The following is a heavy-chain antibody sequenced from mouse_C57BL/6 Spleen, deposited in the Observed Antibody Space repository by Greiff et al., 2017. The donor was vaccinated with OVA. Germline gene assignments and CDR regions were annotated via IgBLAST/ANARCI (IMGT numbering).Heavy chain of an antibody. V-gene: IGHV1-69*01. J-gene: IGHJ2*01. D-gene: IGHD4-1*01. CDR1: GYTFTSYW. CDR2: IDPSDSYT. Sequence: QVQLQQPGAELVMPGASVKLSCKASGYTFTSYWMHWVKQRPGQGLEWIGEIDPSDSYTNYNQKFKGKSTLTVDKSSSTAYMQLSSLTSEDSAVYDCARYAPGTGCDYGGQGTTLTVSS. CDR3: ARYAPGTGCDY.